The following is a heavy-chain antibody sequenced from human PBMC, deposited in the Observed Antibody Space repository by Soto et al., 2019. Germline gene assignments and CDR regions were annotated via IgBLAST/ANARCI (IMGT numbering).Heavy chain of an antibody. J-gene: IGHJ4*02. CDR1: GYTFTSYG. D-gene: IGHD2-2*01. CDR3: ARSPAYCSSTSCHPRYYFDY. V-gene: IGHV1-18*01. Sequence: QVQLVQSGAEVKKPGASVKVSCKASGYTFTSYGISWVRQAPGQGLEWMGWISAYNGNTNYAQKLQGRVTMTTDTSTSTAYMELRSLRSDDTAVYYCARSPAYCSSTSCHPRYYFDYWGQGTLVTVFS. CDR2: ISAYNGNT.